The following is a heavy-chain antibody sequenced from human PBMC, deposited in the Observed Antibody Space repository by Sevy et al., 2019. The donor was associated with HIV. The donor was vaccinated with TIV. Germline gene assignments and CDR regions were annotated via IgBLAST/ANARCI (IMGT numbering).Heavy chain of an antibody. CDR2: IRYDGSNK. D-gene: IGHD2-8*01. J-gene: IGHJ6*02. V-gene: IGHV3-30*02. Sequence: GESLKISCAASGFTVSTYDMHWVRQAPGKGLEWVAYIRYDGSNKYYADSVRGRFTISRDNSKNTLYLQMNSLRAEVTAVYYCARGRKTTQEWLEELDYYYGVDVWGQGTTVTVSS. CDR1: GFTVSTYD. CDR3: ARGRKTTQEWLEELDYYYGVDV.